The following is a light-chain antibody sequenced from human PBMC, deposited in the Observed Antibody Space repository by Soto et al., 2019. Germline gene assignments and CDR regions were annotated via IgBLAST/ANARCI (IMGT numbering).Light chain of an antibody. J-gene: IGLJ2*01. V-gene: IGLV2-14*01. CDR3: SSYTSSSTLVV. CDR2: DVS. Sequence: QSVLTQPASVSGSPGQSITISCTGTSSDVGGYNYVSWYQQHPGKAPKLMIYDVSNRPSGVSNRFSGSKSGNTASLTISGLQAEEDAAYYCSSYTSSSTLVVFGGGTKLTVL. CDR1: SSDVGGYNY.